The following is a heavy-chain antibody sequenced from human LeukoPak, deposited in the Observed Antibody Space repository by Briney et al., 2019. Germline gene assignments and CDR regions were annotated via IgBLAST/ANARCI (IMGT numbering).Heavy chain of an antibody. Sequence: SETLALTCAVSGGSISTSDYYWGWIRQPPGKGLEWIGSIYYSGSTYYNPFLKSRLTISGDTSKNQFSLKLSSVTTADTAVYYCARHASGWYTDWGQGTLVTVSS. CDR2: IYYSGST. V-gene: IGHV4-39*01. D-gene: IGHD6-19*01. CDR1: GGSISTSDYY. J-gene: IGHJ4*02. CDR3: ARHASGWYTD.